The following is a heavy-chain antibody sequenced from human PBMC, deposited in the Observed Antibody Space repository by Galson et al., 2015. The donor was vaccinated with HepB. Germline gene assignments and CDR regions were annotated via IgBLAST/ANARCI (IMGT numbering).Heavy chain of an antibody. CDR3: ARVASPSYWYFDL. J-gene: IGHJ2*01. D-gene: IGHD2-2*01. V-gene: IGHV4-59*01. Sequence: TLSLTCTFSGGSIRTYYWGWMRQPPGKGLECIGYVHYSGSTNYDPSLKSRVTISIDTSKNQFSLKLSSVAAADTAVYYCARVASPSYWYFDLWGRGTLVTVSS. CDR1: GGSIRTYY. CDR2: VHYSGST.